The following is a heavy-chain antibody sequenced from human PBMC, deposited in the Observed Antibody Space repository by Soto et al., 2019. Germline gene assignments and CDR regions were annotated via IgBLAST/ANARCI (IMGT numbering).Heavy chain of an antibody. Sequence: GGSLRLSCAASGFTFSAYSMNWVRQAPGKGLEWVSYISSSSSTIYYADSGKGRFTISRDNAKNSLYLQMNSLRAEDTAVYYCARPPGYSSSWYGNFECWGQGTLVTVSS. D-gene: IGHD6-13*01. CDR1: GFTFSAYS. CDR3: ARPPGYSSSWYGNFEC. J-gene: IGHJ4*02. CDR2: ISSSSSTI. V-gene: IGHV3-48*01.